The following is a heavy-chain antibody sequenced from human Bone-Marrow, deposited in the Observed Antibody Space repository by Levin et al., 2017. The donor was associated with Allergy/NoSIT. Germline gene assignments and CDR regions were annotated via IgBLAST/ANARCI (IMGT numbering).Heavy chain of an antibody. D-gene: IGHD6-13*01. Sequence: PGGSLRLSCAASGFTFGSYGMSWVRLAPGKGLEWVSGISVSGGSTYYADSVKGRFTISRDDSTNTLSLRMNSLRVEDTAVYYCTIGRIAAAGSGAGFDYWGQGTLVTVSS. CDR1: GFTFGSYG. CDR3: TIGRIAAAGSGAGFDY. J-gene: IGHJ4*02. CDR2: ISVSGGST. V-gene: IGHV3-23*01.